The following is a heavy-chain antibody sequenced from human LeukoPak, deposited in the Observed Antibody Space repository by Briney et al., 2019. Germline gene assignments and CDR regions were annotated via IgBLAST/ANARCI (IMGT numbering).Heavy chain of an antibody. CDR2: ISYDGSNK. CDR3: AGGHCSGGSCYYYGMDV. J-gene: IGHJ6*02. CDR1: GFTFSSYG. D-gene: IGHD2-15*01. Sequence: GGSLRLSCAASGFTFSSYGMHWVRQAPGKGLEWVAVISYDGSNKYYADSVKGRFTISRDNSKNTLYLQMNSLRAEDTAVYYCAGGHCSGGSCYYYGMDVWGQGTTVTVSS. V-gene: IGHV3-30*03.